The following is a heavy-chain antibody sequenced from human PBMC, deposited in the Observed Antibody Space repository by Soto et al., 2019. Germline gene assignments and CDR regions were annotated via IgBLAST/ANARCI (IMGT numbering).Heavy chain of an antibody. D-gene: IGHD6-19*01. CDR2: IWYDGGNK. CDR3: ARDGQWLPRDGLRSSYYFDY. Sequence: QVQLVESGGGVVQPGRSLRLSCAASGFNFSSYVMHWVRQAPGKGLEWVAVIWYDGGNKYYADSVKGRFTISRDNSKNTLYLKMNSLRAEDTGVYYCARDGQWLPRDGLRSSYYFDYWGQGTLVTVSS. J-gene: IGHJ4*02. CDR1: GFNFSSYV. V-gene: IGHV3-33*01.